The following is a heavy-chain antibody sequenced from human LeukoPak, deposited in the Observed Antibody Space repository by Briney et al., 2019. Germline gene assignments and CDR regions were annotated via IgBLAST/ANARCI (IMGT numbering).Heavy chain of an antibody. V-gene: IGHV4-30-2*01. Sequence: SQTLSLTCAVSGGSICSGGYSWSWIRQPPGKGLEWIGYIYHSGGTYYNPSLKSRVTISVDRSKNQFSLKLSSVTAADTAVYYCARAINGWTRDAFDIWGQGTMVTVSS. CDR1: GGSICSGGYS. D-gene: IGHD6-19*01. J-gene: IGHJ3*02. CDR3: ARAINGWTRDAFDI. CDR2: IYHSGGT.